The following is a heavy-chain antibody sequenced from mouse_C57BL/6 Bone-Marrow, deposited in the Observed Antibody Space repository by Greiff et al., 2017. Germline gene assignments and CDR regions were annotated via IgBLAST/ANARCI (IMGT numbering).Heavy chain of an antibody. J-gene: IGHJ2*01. CDR3: AITTVVADY. Sequence: EVQLVESGGGLVQPGGSLKLSCAASGFTFSDYYMYWVRQTPEKRLEWVAYISNGGSYTYYPDNVKGRFTISRDNAKNNLYLQMSHLKSEDTAMYYCAITTVVADYWGQGTTLTVSS. V-gene: IGHV5-12*01. CDR2: ISNGGSYT. CDR1: GFTFSDYY. D-gene: IGHD1-1*01.